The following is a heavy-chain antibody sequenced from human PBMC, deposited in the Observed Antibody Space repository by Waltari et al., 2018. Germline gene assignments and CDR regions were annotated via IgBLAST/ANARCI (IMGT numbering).Heavy chain of an antibody. J-gene: IGHJ4*02. CDR2: ISSNGGST. Sequence: EVQLVESGGGLVQPGGSLRLSCAASGFTFRSYAMHLVRQAPGKGLEYVSAISSNGGSTYYANSVKGRFTISRDNSKNTLYLQMGSLRAEDMAVYYCARESLTYFFDYWGQGTLVTVSS. D-gene: IGHD3-9*01. V-gene: IGHV3-64*01. CDR1: GFTFRSYA. CDR3: ARESLTYFFDY.